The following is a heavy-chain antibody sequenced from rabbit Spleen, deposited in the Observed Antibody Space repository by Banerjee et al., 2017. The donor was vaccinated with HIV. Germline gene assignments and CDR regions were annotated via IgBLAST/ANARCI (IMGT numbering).Heavy chain of an antibody. CDR3: ARDLVAAIGWNFNL. D-gene: IGHD5-1*01. J-gene: IGHJ4*01. CDR1: GFSFSSNW. Sequence: QEQLVESGGGLVQPEGSLTLTCTVSGFSFSSNWICWVRQAPGKGLEWIACIHAGSSAFTYFANWAKGRFTISKTSSTTVTLQMTSLTVADTATYFCARDLVAAIGWNFNLWGPGTLVTVS. CDR2: IHAGSSAFT. V-gene: IGHV1S45*01.